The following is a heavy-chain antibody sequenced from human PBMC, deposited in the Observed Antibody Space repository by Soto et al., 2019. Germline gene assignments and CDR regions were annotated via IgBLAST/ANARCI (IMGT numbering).Heavy chain of an antibody. D-gene: IGHD4-4*01. CDR2: IKSKTDGGTT. CDR1: GFTFSNAW. Sequence: EVQLVEYGGGLVKPGGSLRLSCAASGFTFSNAWMNWVRQAPGKGLEWVGRIKSKTDGGTTYYAAPVKGRFTISRDDSKNTLYLRMNSLKTEDTAVYYCTTVGPDYSPDYYHYALDVWGQGTTVTVSS. J-gene: IGHJ6*02. CDR3: TTVGPDYSPDYYHYALDV. V-gene: IGHV3-15*07.